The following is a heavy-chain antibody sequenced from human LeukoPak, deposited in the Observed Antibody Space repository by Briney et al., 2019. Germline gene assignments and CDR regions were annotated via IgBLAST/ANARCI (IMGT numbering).Heavy chain of an antibody. CDR2: IYNSGST. CDR1: GGSFSGYY. V-gene: IGHV4-34*01. J-gene: IGHJ4*02. CDR3: ARGSEYDFWSGSCWY. D-gene: IGHD3-3*01. Sequence: SETLSLSCAVYGGSFSGYYWSWVRQPPGKGLEWIGDIYNSGSTNYNPSLKSRVTISVDTSKNQFFLKRSSVTAADTAVYYCARGSEYDFWSGSCWYWGQGTLVTVSS.